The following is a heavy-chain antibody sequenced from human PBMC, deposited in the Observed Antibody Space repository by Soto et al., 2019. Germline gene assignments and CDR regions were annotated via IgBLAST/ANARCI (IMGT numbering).Heavy chain of an antibody. CDR2: ISSSSSYI. J-gene: IGHJ6*02. D-gene: IGHD1-1*01. V-gene: IGHV3-21*01. CDR1: GFTFSSYS. Sequence: VGSLRLSCAASGFTFSSYSMNWVRQAPGKGLEWVSSISSSSSYIYYADSVKGRFTISRDNAKNSLYLQMNSLRAEDTAVYYCAGGTGTTHYYYGMDVWGQGTTVTVSS. CDR3: AGGTGTTHYYYGMDV.